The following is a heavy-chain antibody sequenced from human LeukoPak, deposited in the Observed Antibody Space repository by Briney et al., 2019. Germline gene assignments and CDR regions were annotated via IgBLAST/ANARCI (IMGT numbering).Heavy chain of an antibody. CDR3: ASAYESGSYSPYFDY. J-gene: IGHJ4*02. D-gene: IGHD1-26*01. CDR2: ISSDGSST. CDR1: GFTFSSYW. Sequence: GGSLRLSCAASGFTFSSYWMHWVRQAPGKGLVWVSRISSDGSSTNYADFVKGRFTISRDNARNTLFLQMNSLRAEDTAVYYCASAYESGSYSPYFDYWGQGTLVTVSS. V-gene: IGHV3-74*01.